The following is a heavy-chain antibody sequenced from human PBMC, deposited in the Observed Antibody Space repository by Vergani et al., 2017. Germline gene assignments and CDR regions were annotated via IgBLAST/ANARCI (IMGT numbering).Heavy chain of an antibody. Sequence: QVQLVQSGAEVKKPGASLKVSCKASGYTFTSYGISWVRQAPGQGLEWMGWISAYNGNTNYAQKLQGRVTMTTDTSTSTAYMELRSLRSDDTAVYYCARIRYYYDSSGYYYGHYDYWGQGTLVTVSS. V-gene: IGHV1-18*01. D-gene: IGHD3-22*01. CDR3: ARIRYYYDSSGYYYGHYDY. J-gene: IGHJ4*02. CDR1: GYTFTSYG. CDR2: ISAYNGNT.